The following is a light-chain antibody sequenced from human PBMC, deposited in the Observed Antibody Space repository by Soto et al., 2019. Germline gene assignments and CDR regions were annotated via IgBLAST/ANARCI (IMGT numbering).Light chain of an antibody. V-gene: IGKV3-11*01. J-gene: IGKJ4*01. Sequence: EIVLTQSPATLSLSPGERATLSCRASQSVSRYLAWYQQKPGQAPRLLIYDASNRATGIPARFSGSGSGTDFTLTISSLEPEDFAVYYCQQRSTWPLTFGGGTKGEIQ. CDR1: QSVSRY. CDR2: DAS. CDR3: QQRSTWPLT.